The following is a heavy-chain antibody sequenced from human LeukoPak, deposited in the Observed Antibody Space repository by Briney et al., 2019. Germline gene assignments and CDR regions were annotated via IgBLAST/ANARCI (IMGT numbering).Heavy chain of an antibody. CDR2: INPSGGSA. CDR1: GYTFTSYY. D-gene: IGHD1-26*01. Sequence: ASVKVSRKASGYTFTSYYMHWVRQAPGQGLEWMGIINPSGGSASYAQKFQGRVTMTRDTSISTAYMELRSLRSDDTAVYYCARVHSGRPLGFAAFDIWGQGTMVTVSS. J-gene: IGHJ3*02. V-gene: IGHV1-46*01. CDR3: ARVHSGRPLGFAAFDI.